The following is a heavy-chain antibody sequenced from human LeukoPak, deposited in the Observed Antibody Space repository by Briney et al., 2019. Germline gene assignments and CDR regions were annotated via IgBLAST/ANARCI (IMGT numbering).Heavy chain of an antibody. J-gene: IGHJ4*02. CDR2: INHSGST. V-gene: IGHV4-34*01. CDR1: GGSFSGYY. Sequence: SETLSLTCAVYGGSFSGYYWSWIRHPPQKGLERIGEINHSGSTNYNPSLKSRVTISVDTSKNQFSLKLSSVTAADTAVYYCARTNGSGSPSFDYWGQGTLVTVSS. D-gene: IGHD3-10*01. CDR3: ARTNGSGSPSFDY.